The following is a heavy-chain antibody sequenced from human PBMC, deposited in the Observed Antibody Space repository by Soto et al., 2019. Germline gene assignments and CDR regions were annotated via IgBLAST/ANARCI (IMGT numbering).Heavy chain of an antibody. J-gene: IGHJ4*02. CDR3: ARDHDIAVAGTALDY. Sequence: ASVKVSCKASGYTFTSYYMHWVRQAPGQGLEWMGIINPSGGSTSYAQKFQGRVTMTRDTSTNTVYMELSSLRSEDTAVYYCARDHDIAVAGTALDYWGQGTLVTVSS. D-gene: IGHD6-19*01. V-gene: IGHV1-46*01. CDR2: INPSGGST. CDR1: GYTFTSYY.